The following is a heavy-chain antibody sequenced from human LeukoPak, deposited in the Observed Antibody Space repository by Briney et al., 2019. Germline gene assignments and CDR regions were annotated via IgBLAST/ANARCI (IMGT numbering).Heavy chain of an antibody. D-gene: IGHD3-10*02. J-gene: IGHJ6*04. CDR3: AELGITMIGGV. CDR2: ISSSGSTI. CDR1: GFTFSSYE. Sequence: SGGSLRLSCAASGFTFSSYEMNWGRQAPGKGLGWVSYISSSGSTIYYADSVKARFTISKDNANNSLYLQMNSLRAEDTAVYYCAELGITMIGGVWGKGTTVTISS. V-gene: IGHV3-48*03.